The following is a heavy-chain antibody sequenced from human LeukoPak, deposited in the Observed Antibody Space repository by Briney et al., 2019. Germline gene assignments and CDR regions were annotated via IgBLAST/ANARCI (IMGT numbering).Heavy chain of an antibody. CDR2: INPSGGGT. CDR1: GYTFTSYY. J-gene: IGHJ3*02. CDR3: ARETGSGSLQLDAFDI. V-gene: IGHV1-46*01. D-gene: IGHD3-10*01. Sequence: ASVKVSCKASGYTFTSYYMHWVRQAPGQGLEWMGIINPSGGGTSYAQKFQGRVTMTRDTSTSTVYMELSSLRSEDTAVYYCARETGSGSLQLDAFDIWGQGTMVTVSS.